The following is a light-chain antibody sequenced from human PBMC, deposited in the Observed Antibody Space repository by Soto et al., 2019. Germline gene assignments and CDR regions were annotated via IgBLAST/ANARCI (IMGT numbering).Light chain of an antibody. CDR1: QSVTSNY. CDR3: QQYSRSPLT. J-gene: IGKJ4*01. Sequence: EIVLTQSPATLSVSPGERATLSCRAGQSVTSNYLAWYQQKPGQAPRLLIHGASSRATGIPDRFSGSGSGTDFTLTISRLEPENFVVYYCQQYSRSPLTFGGGTKVDIK. V-gene: IGKV3-20*01. CDR2: GAS.